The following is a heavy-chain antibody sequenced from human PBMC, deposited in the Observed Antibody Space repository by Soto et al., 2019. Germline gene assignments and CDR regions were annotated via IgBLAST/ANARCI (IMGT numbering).Heavy chain of an antibody. Sequence: GGSLRLSCAASGFTFSNAWMNWVRQAPGKGLEWVGRIRSKANSYATAYAASLKGRFTISRDDSKNTAYLQMNSLKTEDTAVYYCTAGFGEFNFDYWGQGTLVTVSS. CDR3: TAGFGEFNFDY. V-gene: IGHV3-73*01. CDR1: GFTFSNAW. D-gene: IGHD3-10*01. J-gene: IGHJ4*02. CDR2: IRSKANSYAT.